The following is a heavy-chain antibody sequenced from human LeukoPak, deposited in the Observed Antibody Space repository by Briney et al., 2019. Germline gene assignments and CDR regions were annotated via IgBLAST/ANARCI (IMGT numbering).Heavy chain of an antibody. CDR1: AYTFTDYY. V-gene: IGHV1-2*02. CDR2: INPTSGGT. Sequence: ASVKVSCKASAYTFTDYYIHWVRQAPGQGLEWMGWINPTSGGTKCAQKFHGRVTMTRDTSISTAYMELSRLRSDDTAVYYCARDSSSWSNWFDPWGQGTLVTVSS. CDR3: ARDSSSWSNWFDP. D-gene: IGHD6-13*01. J-gene: IGHJ5*02.